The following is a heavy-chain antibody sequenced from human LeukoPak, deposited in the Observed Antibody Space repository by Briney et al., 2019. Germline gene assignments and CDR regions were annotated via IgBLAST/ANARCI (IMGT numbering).Heavy chain of an antibody. V-gene: IGHV4-59*01. Sequence: SETLSLTCTVSGGSISSYYWSWIRQPPGKGLEWIGYIYYSGDTTYNPSLKSRVTISVDTSKNQFSLQLSSVTAADTAVYYCARDKSIAVAGTVGFDYWGQGTLVTVSS. CDR3: ARDKSIAVAGTVGFDY. CDR1: GGSISSYY. CDR2: IYYSGDT. J-gene: IGHJ4*02. D-gene: IGHD6-19*01.